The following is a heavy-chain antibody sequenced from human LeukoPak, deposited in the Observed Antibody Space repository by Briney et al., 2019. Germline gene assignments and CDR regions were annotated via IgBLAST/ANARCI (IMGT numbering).Heavy chain of an antibody. CDR1: GYTFTSYG. CDR2: ISAYNGNT. D-gene: IGHD6-19*01. J-gene: IGHJ6*03. Sequence: ASVTVSCKASGYTFTSYGISWVRQAPGQGLEWMGWISAYNGNTNYAQKLQGRVTMTTDTSTSTAYMELRSLRSDDTAVYYCARSGQREYSSGWYVWEGDYYYYYMDVWGKGTTVTVSS. V-gene: IGHV1-18*01. CDR3: ARSGQREYSSGWYVWEGDYYYYYMDV.